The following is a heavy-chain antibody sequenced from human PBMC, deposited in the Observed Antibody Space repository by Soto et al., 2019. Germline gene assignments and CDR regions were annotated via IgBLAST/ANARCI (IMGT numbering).Heavy chain of an antibody. J-gene: IGHJ3*02. CDR2: ISAYNCNT. D-gene: IGHD4-17*01. V-gene: IGHV1-18*01. CDR1: GYTFTSYG. CDR3: ASGGYGDHDAFDI. Sequence: GASVKVSCKASGYTFTSYGISWVRQAPGQGLEWMGCISAYNCNTNYAQKLQGRVTMTTDTSTSTAYMMLRILRSDDTAVYYCASGGYGDHDAFDIWGQGTMVTVSS.